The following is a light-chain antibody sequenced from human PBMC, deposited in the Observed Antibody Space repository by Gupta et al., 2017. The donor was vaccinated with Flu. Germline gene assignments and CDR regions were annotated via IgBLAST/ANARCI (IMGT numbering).Light chain of an antibody. CDR3: QSADSNGIYGV. Sequence: SSDLTQPPSVSVSPGQTARITCSGDALPKRYTYWYQKKPGQAPLLIIYKDTERPSGILERFSGSSSGTTVTLTISGVQAEDEADYYCQSADSNGIYGVFGGGTKLTV. CDR1: ALPKRY. V-gene: IGLV3-25*02. CDR2: KDT. J-gene: IGLJ3*02.